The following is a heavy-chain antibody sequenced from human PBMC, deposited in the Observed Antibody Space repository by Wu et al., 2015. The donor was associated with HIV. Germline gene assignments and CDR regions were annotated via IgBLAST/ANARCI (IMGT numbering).Heavy chain of an antibody. J-gene: IGHJ4*02. Sequence: QVQLVQSGAEVKKPGSSVKVSCKASGGTFSSFAFSWVRQAPGQGLEWMGGIIPVYGATNYVQKFQGRVTITTDESTSTVYMELSSLRSEDTAVYYCVRDGGGVQTVTTLQYWGQGTLVTVSS. V-gene: IGHV1-69*05. CDR3: VRDGGGVQTVTTLQY. D-gene: IGHD4-17*01. CDR2: IIPVYGAT. CDR1: GGTFSSFA.